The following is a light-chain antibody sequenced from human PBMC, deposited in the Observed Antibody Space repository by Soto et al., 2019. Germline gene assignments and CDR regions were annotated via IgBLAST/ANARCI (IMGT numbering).Light chain of an antibody. CDR2: NNN. J-gene: IGLJ1*01. V-gene: IGLV1-44*01. CDR3: AAWDDSLNGLV. CDR1: SSNIGSNT. Sequence: QSVLTQPPSASGTPGQRVTISCSGSSSNIGSNTVNWYQQLPGTAPKLLIYNNNQRPSGVPDRFSGSKSGTSASLAISGLQSEDVADYYCAAWDDSLNGLVFGTGTKLTV.